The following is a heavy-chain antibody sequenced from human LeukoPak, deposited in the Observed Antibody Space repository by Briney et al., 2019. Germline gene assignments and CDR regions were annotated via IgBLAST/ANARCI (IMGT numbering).Heavy chain of an antibody. V-gene: IGHV4-4*07. J-gene: IGHJ4*02. CDR1: GGSISSYY. Sequence: SETLSLTCTVSGGSISSYYWSWIRQPAGKGLEWIGRIYTSGSTNYNPPLKSRVTISVDTSKNQFSLKLSSVTAADTAVYYCARGHAPRGYSYGTFDYWGQGTLVTVSS. D-gene: IGHD5-18*01. CDR3: ARGHAPRGYSYGTFDY. CDR2: IYTSGST.